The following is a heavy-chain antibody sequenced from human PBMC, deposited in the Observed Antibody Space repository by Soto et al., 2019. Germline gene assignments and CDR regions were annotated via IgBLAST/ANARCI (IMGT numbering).Heavy chain of an antibody. V-gene: IGHV4-61*01. CDR2: IYYSGST. D-gene: IGHD2-2*01. J-gene: IGHJ5*02. Sequence: SETLSLTCTVSGGSVSSGSYYWSWIRQPPGKGLEWIGYIYYSGSTNYNPSLKSRVTISVDTSKNQFSLKLSSVTAADTAVYYCARVLGQLLTLGWFDPWGQGTLFTVSA. CDR3: ARVLGQLLTLGWFDP. CDR1: GGSVSSGSYY.